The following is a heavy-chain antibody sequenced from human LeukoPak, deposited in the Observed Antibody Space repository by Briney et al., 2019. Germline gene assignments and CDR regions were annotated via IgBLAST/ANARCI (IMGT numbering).Heavy chain of an antibody. Sequence: ASVKVSCKASGYTFTSSGISWVRQAPGQGLEWIGWMNPNSGNTGYAQKFQGRVTMTRNTSISTAYMELSSLTSDDTAVYYCARGGGCSGGSCSYSWFDPWGQGTLVTVSS. CDR2: MNPNSGNT. V-gene: IGHV1-8*02. CDR3: ARGGGCSGGSCSYSWFDP. CDR1: GYTFTSSG. J-gene: IGHJ5*02. D-gene: IGHD2-15*01.